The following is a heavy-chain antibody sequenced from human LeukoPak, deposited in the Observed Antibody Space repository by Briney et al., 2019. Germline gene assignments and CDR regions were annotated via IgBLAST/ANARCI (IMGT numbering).Heavy chain of an antibody. CDR1: GFTFDDCA. J-gene: IGHJ6*02. CDR2: ISGNGRST. D-gene: IGHD2-2*01. Sequence: GGSLRLSCAASGFTFDDCAMYWVRQAPGKGLEWVSLISGNGRSTYYADSVKGRFTISRGNSKNSLYLQMNGLRTEDTALYYCAKATPPPAPTRYYYYYGMDVWGQGTTVTVSS. V-gene: IGHV3-43*02. CDR3: AKATPPPAPTRYYYYYGMDV.